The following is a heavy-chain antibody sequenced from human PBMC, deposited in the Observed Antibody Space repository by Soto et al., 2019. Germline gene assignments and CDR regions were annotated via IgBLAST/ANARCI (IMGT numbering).Heavy chain of an antibody. Sequence: GASVKVSCKASGYTFTSYAMHWVRQAPGQRLEWMGWINAGNGNTKYSQKFQGRVTITRDTSASTAYMELSSLRSEDTAVYYCARSYSSGWYGDYWGQGTLVTVSS. CDR3: ARSYSSGWYGDY. J-gene: IGHJ4*02. CDR1: GYTFTSYA. D-gene: IGHD6-19*01. V-gene: IGHV1-3*01. CDR2: INAGNGNT.